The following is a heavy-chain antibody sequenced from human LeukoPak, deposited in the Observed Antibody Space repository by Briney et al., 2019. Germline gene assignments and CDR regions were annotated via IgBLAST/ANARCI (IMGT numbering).Heavy chain of an antibody. CDR2: ISGSAGST. V-gene: IGHV3-23*01. CDR3: AKEPYDSGTYYQSH. D-gene: IGHD3-10*01. Sequence: GGSLRLSCAAAGFTFSSYWMHWVRQAPGKGLVWVSGISGSAGSTYFADSVKGRFTISRDNSKNTLYLQMNSLRAEDTAVYYCAKEPYDSGTYYQSHWGQGTLVTVSS. J-gene: IGHJ4*02. CDR1: GFTFSSYW.